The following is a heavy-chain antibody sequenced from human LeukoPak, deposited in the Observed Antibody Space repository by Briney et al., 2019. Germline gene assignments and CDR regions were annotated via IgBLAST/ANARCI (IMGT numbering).Heavy chain of an antibody. CDR3: ARHGSGRYYPAEGRVDY. J-gene: IGHJ4*02. CDR1: GYGFTSYY. D-gene: IGHD3-10*01. CDR2: INPSVGGT. V-gene: IGHV1-46*03. Sequence: ASVKVSCKAFGYGFTSYYIHWVRQAPGQGLEWMGIINPSVGGTAYARKFQGRVTMTRDTSTSTVYMELSSLRSEDTAVYYCARHGSGRYYPAEGRVDYWGQGTLVTVSS.